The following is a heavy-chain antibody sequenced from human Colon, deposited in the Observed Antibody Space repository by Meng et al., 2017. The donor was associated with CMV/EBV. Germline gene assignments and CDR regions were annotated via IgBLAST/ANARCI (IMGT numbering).Heavy chain of an antibody. D-gene: IGHD3-3*01. V-gene: IGHV1-18*04. J-gene: IGHJ6*02. CDR3: ARGSSSTMFGDYYYGMDV. Sequence: ASVKVSCKASGYTFTSYYMHWVRQAPGQGLEWMGWISAYNGKTKYEEKLQDRVTMTTDTSTSTAYMELRTLRSDDTAVYYCARGSSSTMFGDYYYGMDVWGQGTTVTVSS. CDR1: GYTFTSYY. CDR2: ISAYNGKT.